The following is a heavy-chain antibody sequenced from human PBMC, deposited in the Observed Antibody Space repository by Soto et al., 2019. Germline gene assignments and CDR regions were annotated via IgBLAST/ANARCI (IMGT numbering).Heavy chain of an antibody. V-gene: IGHV1-2*02. CDR2: INPNSGGT. D-gene: IGHD4-4*01. J-gene: IGHJ5*02. CDR1: GYTFTGYY. CDR3: ARLPDLHVTPAGWFDP. Sequence: QVQLVQSGAEVKKPGASVKVSCKASGYTFTGYYMHWVRQAPGQGLEWMGRINPNSGGTNYAQKFQGSVTMTRDTSLSTAYMELSRLRSADTAVYYCARLPDLHVTPAGWFDPWGQGTLVTVSS.